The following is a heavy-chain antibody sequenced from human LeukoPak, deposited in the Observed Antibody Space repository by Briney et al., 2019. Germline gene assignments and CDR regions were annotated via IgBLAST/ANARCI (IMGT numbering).Heavy chain of an antibody. J-gene: IGHJ4*02. Sequence: GESLKISCKASGYSFSHYWIAWVRQTPGIGLEWMGSIYSGDSNTRYSPYFQGQVTISADKSINTAYLQWSSLKASDTGIYYCARYWFDGSLVRGVIGYWGQGTLVTVSS. CDR3: ARYWFDGSLVRGVIGY. CDR2: IYSGDSNT. D-gene: IGHD3-10*01. V-gene: IGHV5-51*01. CDR1: GYSFSHYW.